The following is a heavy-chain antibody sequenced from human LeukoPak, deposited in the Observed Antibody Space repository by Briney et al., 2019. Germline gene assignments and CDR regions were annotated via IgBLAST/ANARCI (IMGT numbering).Heavy chain of an antibody. D-gene: IGHD2-2*01. Sequence: GGSLRLSCAASGFTFSNAWMSWVRQAPGKGLEWVGRIKSKTEGGTTDYAAPVKGRFTISRDDSKNTLYLQMNSLKTEDTAVYYCTTPKTYCSSTSCYVVAFDIWGQGTMVTVSS. CDR1: GFTFSNAW. CDR2: IKSKTEGGTT. CDR3: TTPKTYCSSTSCYVVAFDI. J-gene: IGHJ3*02. V-gene: IGHV3-15*01.